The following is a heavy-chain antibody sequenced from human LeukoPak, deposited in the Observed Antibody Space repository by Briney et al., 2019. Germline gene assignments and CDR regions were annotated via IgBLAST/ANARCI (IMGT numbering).Heavy chain of an antibody. J-gene: IGHJ4*02. D-gene: IGHD4-17*01. CDR2: ISSSSTI. V-gene: IGHV3-48*01. CDR1: GFTFSSYS. Sequence: GGSLRLSCAASGFTFSSYSMNWVRQAPGKGLEWVSYISSSSTIYYADSVKGRFTIPRDNAKNSLYLQMNSLRAEDTAVYYCAMPSDSGYYFDYWGQGTLVTVSS. CDR3: AMPSDSGYYFDY.